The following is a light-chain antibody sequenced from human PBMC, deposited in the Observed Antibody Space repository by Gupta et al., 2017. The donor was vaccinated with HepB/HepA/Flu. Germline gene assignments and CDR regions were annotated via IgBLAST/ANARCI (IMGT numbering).Light chain of an antibody. J-gene: IGKJ1*01. CDR1: QSVSSD. CDR2: EAS. V-gene: IGKV3-11*01. CDR3: QQRISWPWT. Sequence: DIVLTQSPATLSLSPGERATLSCRASQSVSSDLAWYQQKAGQAPRRLIYEASNRATGIPARFSGSGSGTDFTLTISSLEPEDFAVYYCQQRISWPWTFGHGTKVEI.